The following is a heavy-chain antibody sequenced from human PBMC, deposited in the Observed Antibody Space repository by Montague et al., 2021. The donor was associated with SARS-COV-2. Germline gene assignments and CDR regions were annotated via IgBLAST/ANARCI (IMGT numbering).Heavy chain of an antibody. J-gene: IGHJ4*02. Sequence: ALVKPTQTLTLTCTFSGFSLSTSGAGVGWIRQPPGKALEWLALIYWDDDKRYSPSLKSRLTITKDTSKNQVVLTMTNMDSVDTATYYCARRQGRQWLAGGYFDYGGQGTLGTVSA. CDR1: GFSLSTSGAG. CDR3: ARRQGRQWLAGGYFDY. CDR2: IYWDDDK. D-gene: IGHD6-19*01. V-gene: IGHV2-5*02.